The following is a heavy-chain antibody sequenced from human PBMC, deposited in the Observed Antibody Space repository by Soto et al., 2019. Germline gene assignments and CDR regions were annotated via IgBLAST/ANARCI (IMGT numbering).Heavy chain of an antibody. CDR2: IYYSGST. V-gene: IGHV4-39*01. Sequence: SETLSLTCTVSGGSISSNSYYWSWIRHPPGKGLEWIGSIYYSGSTYYNPSLRSRVTISVDTSKNQFSLKLRSETAADTAVYFCTRQDDYWGQGTLVTVSS. CDR3: TRQDDY. J-gene: IGHJ4*02. CDR1: GGSISSNSYY.